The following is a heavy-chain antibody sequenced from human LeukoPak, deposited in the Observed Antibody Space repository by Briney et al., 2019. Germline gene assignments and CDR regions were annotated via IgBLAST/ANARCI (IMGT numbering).Heavy chain of an antibody. CDR3: AKRPADGRSSSWIIPFDY. J-gene: IGHJ4*02. Sequence: PGGSLRLSCAASGFTFSSYEMNWVRQAPGKGLEWVSGISGSGGSTYYADSVKGRFTISRDNSKNTLYLQMNSLRAEDTAVYYCAKRPADGRSSSWIIPFDYWGQGTLVTVPS. CDR1: GFTFSSYE. V-gene: IGHV3-23*01. D-gene: IGHD6-13*01. CDR2: ISGSGGST.